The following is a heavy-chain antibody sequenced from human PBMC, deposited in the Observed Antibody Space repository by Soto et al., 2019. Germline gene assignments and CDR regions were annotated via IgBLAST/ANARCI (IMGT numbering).Heavy chain of an antibody. CDR1: GFTFSDYY. V-gene: IGHV3-11*04. CDR3: ARETYRGFYFDY. J-gene: IGHJ4*02. Sequence: GGSLRLSCAASGFTFSDYYMSWIRQAPGKGLEWVSYISSSGSTIYYADSVKGRFTISRDNAKNSLYLQMNSLRVEDTALYYCARETYRGFYFDYWGQGTLVTVSS. CDR2: ISSSGSTI. D-gene: IGHD4-4*01.